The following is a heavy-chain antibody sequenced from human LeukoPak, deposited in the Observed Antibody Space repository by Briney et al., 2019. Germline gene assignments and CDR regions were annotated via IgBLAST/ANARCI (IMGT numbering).Heavy chain of an antibody. CDR2: INHSGST. Sequence: SETLSLTCAVYGGSLSGYYWSWIRQPPGKGLEWIGEINHSGSTNYNPSLKSRVTISVDTSKNQFSLKLSSVTAADTAVYYCARGDSYYYDSSGYYYYYGMDVWGQGTTVTVSS. CDR3: ARGDSYYYDSSGYYYYYGMDV. D-gene: IGHD3-22*01. J-gene: IGHJ6*02. V-gene: IGHV4-34*01. CDR1: GGSLSGYY.